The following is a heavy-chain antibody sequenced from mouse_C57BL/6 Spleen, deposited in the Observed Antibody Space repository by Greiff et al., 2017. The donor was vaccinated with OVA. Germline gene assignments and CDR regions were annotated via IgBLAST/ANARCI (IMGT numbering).Heavy chain of an antibody. J-gene: IGHJ2*01. CDR1: GFTFSDYY. CDR2: INYDGSST. D-gene: IGHD1-1*01. CDR3: ARVYYYGSSFDY. Sequence: EVNLVESEGGLVQPGRSLKLSCTASGFTFSDYYMAWVRQVPEKGLEWVANINYDGSSTYYLDSLKSRFIISRDNAKNILYLQMSSLKSEDTATYYCARVYYYGSSFDYWGQGTTLTVSS. V-gene: IGHV5-16*01.